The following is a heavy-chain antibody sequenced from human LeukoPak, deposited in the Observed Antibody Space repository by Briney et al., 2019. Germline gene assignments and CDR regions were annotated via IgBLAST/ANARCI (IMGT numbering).Heavy chain of an antibody. CDR3: ARQEGYYDSSGYHL. CDR2: ISAYSGNT. CDR1: GYTFTSYG. V-gene: IGHV1-18*01. J-gene: IGHJ4*02. D-gene: IGHD3-22*01. Sequence: ASVKVSCKASGYTFTSYGISWVRQAPGQGLEGMGWISAYSGNTNYAQKLQGRVTMTRDMSTSTVYMELSSLRSEDTAVYYCARQEGYYDSSGYHLWGQGTLVTVSS.